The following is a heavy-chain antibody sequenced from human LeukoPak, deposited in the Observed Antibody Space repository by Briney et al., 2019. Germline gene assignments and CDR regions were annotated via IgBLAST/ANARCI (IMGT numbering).Heavy chain of an antibody. CDR1: GYTFTSYG. CDR2: ISAYNGNT. CDR3: ARDVKIFGVVTHFDY. J-gene: IGHJ4*02. Sequence: GASVKVSCKASGYTFTSYGISWVRQAPGQGLEWMGWISAYNGNTNYAQKLQGRVTMTTDTSTSIAYMELRSLRSDDTAVYYCARDVKIFGVVTHFDYWGQGTLVTVSS. D-gene: IGHD3-3*01. V-gene: IGHV1-18*01.